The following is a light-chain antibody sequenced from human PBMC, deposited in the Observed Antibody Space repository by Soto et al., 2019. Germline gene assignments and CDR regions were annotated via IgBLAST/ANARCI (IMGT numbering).Light chain of an antibody. CDR2: GAS. J-gene: IGKJ5*01. Sequence: EIVLTQSPGTLSLSPGERATLSCRASQSVSKSYLAWYQQKPGQAPRLLIYGASSRATGIPDRFSGSGSGTDFTLTISRLEPEDFAVYYCQQYGSSPPITFGQGTRLEMK. V-gene: IGKV3-20*01. CDR1: QSVSKSY. CDR3: QQYGSSPPIT.